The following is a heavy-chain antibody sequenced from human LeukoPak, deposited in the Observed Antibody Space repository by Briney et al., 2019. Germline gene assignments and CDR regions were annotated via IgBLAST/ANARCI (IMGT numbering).Heavy chain of an antibody. V-gene: IGHV1-46*01. D-gene: IGHD6-19*01. CDR1: GYTFTSYY. J-gene: IGHJ4*02. Sequence: GASVKVSCKASGYTFTSYYMHWVRQAPGQGLEWMGIINPSGGSTSYAQRFQGRVTMTRDMSTSTVYMDLSSLRSEDTAVYYCARKGPSGWGFDYWGQGTLVTVSS. CDR2: INPSGGST. CDR3: ARKGPSGWGFDY.